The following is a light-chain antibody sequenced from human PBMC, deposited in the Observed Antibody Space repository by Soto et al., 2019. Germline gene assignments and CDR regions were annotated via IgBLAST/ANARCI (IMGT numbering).Light chain of an antibody. Sequence: DIQMTQSPSTLSGSVGDRVTITCRASQTICGWVAWYQQRPGKAPKLLIYGASTLQSGVPSRFSGSGSGTEFALTITNFQPDDFATYYCQHYFSHPDAFGGGTKVDIK. CDR3: QHYFSHPDA. CDR2: GAS. V-gene: IGKV1-5*01. J-gene: IGKJ4*02. CDR1: QTICGW.